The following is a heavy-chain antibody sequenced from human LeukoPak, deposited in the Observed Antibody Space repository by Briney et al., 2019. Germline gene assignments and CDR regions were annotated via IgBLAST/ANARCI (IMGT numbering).Heavy chain of an antibody. CDR1: GFTDSSNY. CDR3: ARYYDSSGRTPGALDI. J-gene: IGHJ3*02. D-gene: IGHD3-22*01. Sequence: GGSLRLSCAASGFTDSSNYMTWVRQAPGKGLEWVSILYSGGSTYYADSVKGRLTISRDNSKNTLYLQMNSLRAEDTAVYYCARYYDSSGRTPGALDIWGQGTMVTVSS. CDR2: LYSGGST. V-gene: IGHV3-53*01.